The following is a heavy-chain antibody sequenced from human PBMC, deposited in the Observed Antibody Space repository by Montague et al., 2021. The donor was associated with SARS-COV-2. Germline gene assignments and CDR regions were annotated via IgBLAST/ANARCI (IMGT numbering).Heavy chain of an antibody. Sequence: CAISGDSVSSHSATWNWVRQSPQRGFEWLGRTYYRSKWYNDYAVSVRGRVTINPDTSKNQFSLQLNSVTPEDTAIYYCTSGREGNYNVMDVWGQGTTVTVSS. J-gene: IGHJ6*02. CDR2: TYYRSKWYN. D-gene: IGHD1-1*01. CDR1: GDSVSSHSAT. CDR3: TSGREGNYNVMDV. V-gene: IGHV6-1*01.